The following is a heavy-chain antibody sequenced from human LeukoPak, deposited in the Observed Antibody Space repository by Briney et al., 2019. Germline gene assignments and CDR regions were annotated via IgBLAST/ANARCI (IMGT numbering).Heavy chain of an antibody. Sequence: TSETLSLTCTVSGGSISSYYWSWIRQPPGKGLEWIGYIYHSGSTNYNPSLKSRVTISVDTSKNQFSLKLSSVTAADTAVYYCARHPRNSFDYWGQGTLVTVSS. D-gene: IGHD2/OR15-2a*01. CDR2: IYHSGST. J-gene: IGHJ4*02. CDR1: GGSISSYY. V-gene: IGHV4-59*08. CDR3: ARHPRNSFDY.